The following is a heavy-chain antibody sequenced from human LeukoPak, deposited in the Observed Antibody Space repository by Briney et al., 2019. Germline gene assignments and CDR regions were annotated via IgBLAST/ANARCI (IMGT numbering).Heavy chain of an antibody. CDR1: GGSISSGSYY. J-gene: IGHJ4*02. V-gene: IGHV4-61*02. CDR3: AGSGYSYALGY. Sequence: SETLSLTCTVSGGSISSGSYYWSWIRQPAGKGLEWIGRIYTSGSTNYNPSLKSRVTISVDTSKNQFSLKLSSVTAADTAAYYCAGSGYSYALGYWGQGTLVTVSS. CDR2: IYTSGST. D-gene: IGHD5-18*01.